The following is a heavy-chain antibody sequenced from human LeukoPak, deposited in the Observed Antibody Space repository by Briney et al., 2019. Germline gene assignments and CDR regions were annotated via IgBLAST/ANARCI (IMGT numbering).Heavy chain of an antibody. D-gene: IGHD3-9*01. CDR1: GGSVISGSYY. Sequence: PSETLSLTCTVSGGSVISGSYYWSWIRQPPGKELEWIGYVSHSGNTNYNPSLKSRVTISKDTSKNQFSLKLSSVTAADTAVYYCVREHDWGDFDFWGQGTLVTVS. J-gene: IGHJ4*02. V-gene: IGHV4-61*01. CDR3: VREHDWGDFDF. CDR2: VSHSGNT.